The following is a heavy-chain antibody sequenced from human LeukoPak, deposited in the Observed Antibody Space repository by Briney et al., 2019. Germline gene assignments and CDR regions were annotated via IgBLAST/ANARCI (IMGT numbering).Heavy chain of an antibody. J-gene: IGHJ4*02. Sequence: ASVKVSCKASGYTFTSYDINWVRQATGQGLEWMGWMNPNSGNTGYAQKFQGRVTMTTDTSTSTAYMELRSLRSDDTAVYYCARDARITGTTGYFDYWGQGTLVTVSS. CDR3: ARDARITGTTGYFDY. V-gene: IGHV1-8*01. D-gene: IGHD1-7*01. CDR1: GYTFTSYD. CDR2: MNPNSGNT.